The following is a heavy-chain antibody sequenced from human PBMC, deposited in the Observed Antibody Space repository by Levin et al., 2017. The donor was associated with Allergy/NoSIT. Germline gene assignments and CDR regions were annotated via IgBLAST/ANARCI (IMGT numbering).Heavy chain of an antibody. V-gene: IGHV3-33*01. CDR3: ARAGMVRGVIGGPDAFDI. J-gene: IGHJ3*02. CDR1: GFTFSSYG. D-gene: IGHD3-10*01. Sequence: GESLKISCAASGFTFSSYGMHWVRQAPGKGLEWVAVIWYDGSNKYYADSVKGRFTISRDNSKNTLYLQMNSLRAEDTAVYYCARAGMVRGVIGGPDAFDIWGQGTMVTVSS. CDR2: IWYDGSNK.